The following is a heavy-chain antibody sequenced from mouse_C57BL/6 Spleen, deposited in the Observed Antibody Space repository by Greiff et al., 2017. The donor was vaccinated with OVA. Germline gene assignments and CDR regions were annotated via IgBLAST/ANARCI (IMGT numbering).Heavy chain of an antibody. Sequence: VQLKQSGPELVKPGASVKISCKASGYSFTGYYMNWVKQSPEKSLEWIGEINPSTGGTTYNQKFKAKATLTVDKSSSTAYMQLKSLTSEDSAVYYCARSQATLFDYWGQGTTLTVSS. J-gene: IGHJ2*01. V-gene: IGHV1-42*01. CDR1: GYSFTGYY. CDR2: INPSTGGT. CDR3: ARSQATLFDY. D-gene: IGHD3-2*02.